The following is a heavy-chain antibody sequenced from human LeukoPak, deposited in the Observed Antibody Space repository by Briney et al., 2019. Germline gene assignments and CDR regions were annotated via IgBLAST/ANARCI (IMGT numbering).Heavy chain of an antibody. V-gene: IGHV3-23*01. CDR2: ISGSGDST. CDR1: GFTLRSYV. D-gene: IGHD1-26*01. Sequence: GGSLRLSCVASGFTLRSYVMNWVRQTPGKGLEWVSSISGSGDSTFYADSVKGRFSISRDNAKNSLYLQMNSLRAEDTAVYYCARVDSGSYYALPPFDYWGQGTLVTVSS. J-gene: IGHJ4*02. CDR3: ARVDSGSYYALPPFDY.